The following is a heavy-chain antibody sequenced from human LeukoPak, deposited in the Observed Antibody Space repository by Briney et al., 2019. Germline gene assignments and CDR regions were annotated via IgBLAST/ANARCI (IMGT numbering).Heavy chain of an antibody. CDR1: GYNFTTYG. V-gene: IGHV1-18*04. CDR2: ISAHNGNT. J-gene: IGHJ4*02. D-gene: IGHD6-19*01. CDR3: SRDCSSDWCIFDF. Sequence: ASVKVSCKASGYNFTTYGITWVRKAPGQGLEWIGWISAHNGNTNYAQNLQGRVTMTTDTTTTTAYMELRSLRSDDTAVYYCSRDCSSDWCIFDFWGQGTLVTVSS.